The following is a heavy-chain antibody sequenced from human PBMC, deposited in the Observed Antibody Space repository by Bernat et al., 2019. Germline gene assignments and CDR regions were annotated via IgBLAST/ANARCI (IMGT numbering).Heavy chain of an antibody. CDR3: ARPNQDGDYGGVYFDY. J-gene: IGHJ4*02. CDR1: GFTFSSYW. D-gene: IGHD4-17*01. Sequence: EVQLVESGGGLVQPGGSLRLSCAASGFTFSSYWMTWVRQAPGKGLEWVAIIKQDGSEKYYVDSVKGRFTISRDTAKNSLYLQMNSLRAEDTAVYYCARPNQDGDYGGVYFDYWGQGALVTVSP. V-gene: IGHV3-7*01. CDR2: IKQDGSEK.